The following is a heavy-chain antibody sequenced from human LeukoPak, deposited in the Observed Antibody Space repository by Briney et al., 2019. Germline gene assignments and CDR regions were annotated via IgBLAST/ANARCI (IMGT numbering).Heavy chain of an antibody. V-gene: IGHV3-23*01. CDR1: GFTFSSYA. J-gene: IGHJ4*02. CDR2: ISGSSGST. D-gene: IGHD1-26*01. CDR3: AKDPVDSGYFDY. Sequence: GGSLRLSCAASGFTFSSYAMSWVRKAPGKGLEWVSAISGSSGSTYYADSVKGRFTISRDNSKNTLYLQMNSLRAEDTAVYYCAKDPVDSGYFDYWGQGTLVTVSS.